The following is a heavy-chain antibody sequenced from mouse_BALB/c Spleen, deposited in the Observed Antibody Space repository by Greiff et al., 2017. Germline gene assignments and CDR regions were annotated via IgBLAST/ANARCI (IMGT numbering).Heavy chain of an antibody. CDR1: GFTFSSYG. CDR2: ISSGGSYT. D-gene: IGHD2-3*01. V-gene: IGHV5-6*01. CDR3: ARHGDDGWAY. J-gene: IGHJ3*01. Sequence: EVKLMESGGDLVKPGGSLKLSCAASGFTFSSYGMSWVRQTPDKRLEWVATISSGGSYTYYPDSVKGRFTISRDNAKNTLYLQMSSLKSEDTAMYYCARHGDDGWAYWGQGTLVTVSA.